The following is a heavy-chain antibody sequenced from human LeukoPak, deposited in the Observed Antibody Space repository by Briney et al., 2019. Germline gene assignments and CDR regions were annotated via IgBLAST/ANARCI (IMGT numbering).Heavy chain of an antibody. V-gene: IGHV3-23*01. Sequence: GGSLRLSCAASGFTFSSYAMSWVRQAPGKGLEWVSAISGSGGSTYYADSVKGRFTISRDNSKNTLYLQMNSLRAEDTAVYYCAKALNAVYCSGGSCYYFDYWGQGTLVTVSS. CDR3: AKALNAVYCSGGSCYYFDY. D-gene: IGHD2-15*01. J-gene: IGHJ4*02. CDR1: GFTFSSYA. CDR2: ISGSGGST.